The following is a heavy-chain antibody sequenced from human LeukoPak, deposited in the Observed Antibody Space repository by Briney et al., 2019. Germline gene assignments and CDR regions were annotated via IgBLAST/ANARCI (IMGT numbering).Heavy chain of an antibody. CDR2: IYHSGST. J-gene: IGHJ4*02. Sequence: PSETLSLTCTVSGYSISSGYYWGWIRQPPGKGLEWIGSIYHSGSTYYNPSLKSRVTISVDTSKNQFSLKLSSVTAADTAVYYCARDYPRYGSGSNFDYWGQGTLVTVSS. V-gene: IGHV4-38-2*02. CDR1: GYSISSGYY. D-gene: IGHD3-10*01. CDR3: ARDYPRYGSGSNFDY.